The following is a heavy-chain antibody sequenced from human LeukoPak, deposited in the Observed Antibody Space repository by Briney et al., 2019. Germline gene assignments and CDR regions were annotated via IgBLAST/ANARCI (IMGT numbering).Heavy chain of an antibody. CDR3: AREWVYSYGNSYYYYYMDV. CDR1: GFTFSSYS. D-gene: IGHD5-18*01. Sequence: GGSLRLSCAASGFTFSSYSMNWVRQAPGKGLEWVSYISSSNSTIYYADSVKGRFTISRDNAKNSLYLQMNSLRAEDTAVYYCAREWVYSYGNSYYYYYMDVWGKGTTVTVSS. V-gene: IGHV3-48*01. CDR2: ISSSNSTI. J-gene: IGHJ6*03.